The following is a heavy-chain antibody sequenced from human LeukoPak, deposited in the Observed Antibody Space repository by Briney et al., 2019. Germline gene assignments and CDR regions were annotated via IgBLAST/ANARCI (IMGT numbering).Heavy chain of an antibody. CDR3: ARDRHSMTTVTTSAFDI. J-gene: IGHJ3*02. D-gene: IGHD4-17*01. Sequence: GGSLRLSCAASGFTFSSYAMHWVRQAPGKGLEWVAVISYDGSNKYYADSVKGRFTISRDNSKNTLYLQMNSLRAEDTAVYYCARDRHSMTTVTTSAFDIWGQGTMVTVSS. CDR1: GFTFSSYA. CDR2: ISYDGSNK. V-gene: IGHV3-30*01.